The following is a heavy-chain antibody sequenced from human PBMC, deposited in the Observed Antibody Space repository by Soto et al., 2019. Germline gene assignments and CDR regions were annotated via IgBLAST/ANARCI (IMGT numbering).Heavy chain of an antibody. J-gene: IGHJ4*02. D-gene: IGHD1-20*01. CDR3: ARGTRALITSFFDY. V-gene: IGHV4-59*03. Sequence: SETLSLTCSVSGDAISNFYWSWIRQTPGRGLEWIGCVHESGSTDYNPSLKGRVTISLHTSKSQFSLSLRSATAADTATYYCARGTRALITSFFDYWGKGIPVTVSS. CDR2: VHESGST. CDR1: GDAISNFY.